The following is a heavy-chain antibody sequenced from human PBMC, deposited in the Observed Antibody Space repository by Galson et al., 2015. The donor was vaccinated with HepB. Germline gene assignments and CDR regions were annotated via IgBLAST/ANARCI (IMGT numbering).Heavy chain of an antibody. CDR2: INPSGGRT. Sequence: SVKVSCKASGYTFTSYGISYVRQAPGQGLEWVGIINPSGGRTNYAQKFQDRVTMTRDTSTSTVYMELSSLRSEDAAVYYCATIRVGFCITTSCKADDFDIWGQGTMVTVSS. V-gene: IGHV1-46*01. CDR3: ATIRVGFCITTSCKADDFDI. D-gene: IGHD2-2*01. J-gene: IGHJ3*02. CDR1: GYTFTSYG.